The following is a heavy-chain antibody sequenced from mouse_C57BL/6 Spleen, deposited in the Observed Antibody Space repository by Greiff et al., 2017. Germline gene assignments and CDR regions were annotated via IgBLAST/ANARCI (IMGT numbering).Heavy chain of an antibody. D-gene: IGHD3-3*01. J-gene: IGHJ2*01. CDR1: GYTFTSYT. CDR2: INPSSGYT. V-gene: IGHV1-4*01. Sequence: VKLVESGAELARPGASVKMSCKASGYTFTSYTMHWVKQRPGQGLEWIGYINPSSGYTKYNQKFKDKATLTADKSSSTAYMQLSSLTSEDSAVYYCAREGDGYFDYWGQGTTLTVSS. CDR3: AREGDGYFDY.